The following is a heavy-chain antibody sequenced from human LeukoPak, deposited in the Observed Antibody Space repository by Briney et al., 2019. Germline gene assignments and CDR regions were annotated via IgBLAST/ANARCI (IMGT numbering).Heavy chain of an antibody. CDR2: ICDNGNT. CDR3: ATGRGPYKTGH. Sequence: SETLSLTCTFSGGSFSPAHWSWIRQPPGKGLEWIGVICDNGNTDYNPSLKSRVTISVDTSKSQFSLKLSSLAAADTAVYYCATGRGPYKTGHWGQGTLVTVSS. CDR1: GGSFSPAH. J-gene: IGHJ4*02. D-gene: IGHD3-10*01. V-gene: IGHV4-59*03.